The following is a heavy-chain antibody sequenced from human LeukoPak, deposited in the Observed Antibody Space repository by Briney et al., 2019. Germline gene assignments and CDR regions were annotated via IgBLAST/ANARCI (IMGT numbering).Heavy chain of an antibody. CDR2: ISGDGGTT. V-gene: IGHV3-43*02. J-gene: IGHJ6*02. D-gene: IGHD3-10*01. CDR3: AKDQFGSGSYSLGGMDV. CDR1: GFTFDDHG. Sequence: PGGSLRLSCAASGFTFDDHGMHWVRQAPGKGLEWVSLISGDGGTTYYADSAKGRFTISRDNSKNSLYLQMNNLRTEDTALYYCAKDQFGSGSYSLGGMDVWGQGTTVAVSS.